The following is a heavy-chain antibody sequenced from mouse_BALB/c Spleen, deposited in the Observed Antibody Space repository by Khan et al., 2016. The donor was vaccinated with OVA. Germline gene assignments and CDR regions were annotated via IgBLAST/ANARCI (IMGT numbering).Heavy chain of an antibody. Sequence: QVQLQQSGAELMKPGASVKISCKATGYTFSSYWIEWVKQRPGHGLEWIGEILPGSNSTNYNERFKGKATITADTSSKTAYMQLSSLTSEDSAIYYCARGNYYGSTSWFGYWGQGTLVTVSA. D-gene: IGHD1-1*01. J-gene: IGHJ3*01. V-gene: IGHV1-9*01. CDR1: GYTFSSYW. CDR3: ARGNYYGSTSWFGY. CDR2: ILPGSNST.